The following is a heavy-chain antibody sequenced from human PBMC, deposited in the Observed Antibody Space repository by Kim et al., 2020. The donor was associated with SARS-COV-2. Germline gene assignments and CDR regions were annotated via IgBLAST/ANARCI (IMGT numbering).Heavy chain of an antibody. V-gene: IGHV1-69*05. CDR1: GATFSNYG. J-gene: IGHJ3*02. D-gene: IGHD1-26*01. Sequence: SVKVSCKVSGATFSNYGISWVRQAPGQGLEWLGGYILLLGTAKYAQMFHGRVTVTKDASTSTAYMVLVSLTSEDTAPYYCASDGLLGKMSPTAAFVIW. CDR3: ASDGLLGKMSPTAAFVI. CDR2: YILLLGTA.